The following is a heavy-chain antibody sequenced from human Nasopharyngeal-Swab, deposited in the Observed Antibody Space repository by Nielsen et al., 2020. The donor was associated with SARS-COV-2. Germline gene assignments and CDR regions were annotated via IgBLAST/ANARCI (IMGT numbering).Heavy chain of an antibody. CDR2: INPNSGGT. CDR1: GYSFMFYY. CDR3: AKDHDFWSGLTWFDP. V-gene: IGHV1-2*02. J-gene: IGHJ5*02. D-gene: IGHD3-3*01. Sequence: ASVKVSCKASGYSFMFYYIHWVRQAPGQGFEWMGWINPNSGGTNYAQKFQGRVTMTSDSSITTAYMELSRLNSDDTAIYFCAKDHDFWSGLTWFDPWGQGTLVTVSS.